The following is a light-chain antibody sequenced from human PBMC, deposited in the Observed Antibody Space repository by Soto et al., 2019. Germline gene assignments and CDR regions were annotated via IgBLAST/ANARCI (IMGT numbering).Light chain of an antibody. CDR3: QKYDDAPLT. CDR2: AAS. CDR1: QDINIY. Sequence: DIQMTQSPSSLSASVGDRVTITCRAGQDINIYLAWYQQKPGKVPKLLISAASTLQSGVPSRFSGSGSGTDFTLTISSLQSEDVATYYCQKYDDAPLTFGGGTKVEIK. J-gene: IGKJ4*01. V-gene: IGKV1-27*01.